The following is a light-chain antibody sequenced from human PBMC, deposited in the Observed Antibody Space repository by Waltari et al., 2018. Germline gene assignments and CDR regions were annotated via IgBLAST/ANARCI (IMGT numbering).Light chain of an antibody. V-gene: IGLV2-23*02. J-gene: IGLJ2*01. CDR1: SSAVASYNL. CDR2: EVN. CDR3: CSYAGSPTFVI. Sequence: QSALTQPASVSGSPGQSLTLSCTGTSSAVASYNLFSWSQQRPGKAPRLMIYEVNMRPSGVSNRFSGSKSGNTASLTISGLQAEDEADYYCCSYAGSPTFVIFGGGSKLTVL.